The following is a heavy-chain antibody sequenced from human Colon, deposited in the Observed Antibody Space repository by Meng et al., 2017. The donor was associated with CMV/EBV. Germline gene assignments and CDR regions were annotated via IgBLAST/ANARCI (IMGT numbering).Heavy chain of an antibody. CDR1: GYTFSAYW. CDR2: VDTNNGDT. CDR3: ARDRGNGSP. V-gene: IGHV1-2*02. Sequence: ASVKVSCKASGYTFSAYWIHWVRQAPGQELQWMGWVDTNNGDTNYAQSFQGRVAMTTDTSISTAYMELTNLRSDDTAVYFCARDRGNGSPWGQGTLVTVSS. D-gene: IGHD1-26*01. J-gene: IGHJ5*02.